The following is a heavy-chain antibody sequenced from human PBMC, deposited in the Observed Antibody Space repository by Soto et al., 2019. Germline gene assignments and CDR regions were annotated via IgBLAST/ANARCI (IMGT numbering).Heavy chain of an antibody. Sequence: SVKFSCKVSGSRFSNYVISWVRQAPGHGLEWLGRIIPIFNSTKYAQSFQGRVTITADKSTSTASLELSSLRSAADTAVYYCARDSHDNSNYLSNWFDPWGQGTLVTVSS. D-gene: IGHD4-4*01. V-gene: IGHV1-69*06. CDR2: IIPIFNST. J-gene: IGHJ5*02. CDR1: GSRFSNYV. CDR3: ARDSHDNSNYLSNWFDP.